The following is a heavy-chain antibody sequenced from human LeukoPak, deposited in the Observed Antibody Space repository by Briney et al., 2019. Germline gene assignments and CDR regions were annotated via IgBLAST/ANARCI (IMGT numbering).Heavy chain of an antibody. Sequence: SETLSLTGTVSGGSISTYYWSWIRQPAGKGLEWIGRIHTSGSTTYNPSLKSRVTMSVDTSKNQFSLKLTSVTAADTAVYYCARGYGSGSYYGYWGQGTLDTVSS. CDR2: IHTSGST. D-gene: IGHD3-10*01. V-gene: IGHV4-4*07. CDR3: ARGYGSGSYYGY. J-gene: IGHJ4*02. CDR1: GGSISTYY.